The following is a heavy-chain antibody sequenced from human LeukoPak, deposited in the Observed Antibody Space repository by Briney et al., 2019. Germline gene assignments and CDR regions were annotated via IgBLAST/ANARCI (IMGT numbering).Heavy chain of an antibody. CDR3: ARHSVYYYGSGSYYNFRFWEY. D-gene: IGHD3-10*01. CDR2: INHSGST. CDR1: GGSFSGYY. Sequence: SETLSLTCAVYGGSFSGYYWSWIRQPPGKGLEWIGEINHSGSTNYNPSLKSRVTISVDTSKNQFSLKLSSVTAADTAVYYCARHSVYYYGSGSYYNFRFWEYWGQGTLVTVSS. J-gene: IGHJ4*02. V-gene: IGHV4-34*01.